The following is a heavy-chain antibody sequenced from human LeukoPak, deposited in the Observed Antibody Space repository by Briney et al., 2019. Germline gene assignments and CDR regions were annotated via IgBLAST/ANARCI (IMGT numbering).Heavy chain of an antibody. D-gene: IGHD6-19*01. V-gene: IGHV1-69*04. J-gene: IGHJ3*02. CDR2: IIPILGIA. CDR1: GGTFSSYA. Sequence: SVKVSCKASGGTFSSYAISWVRQAPGQGLEWMGRIIPILGIANYAQKFQGRVTITADKSTSTAYMELSSLRSEDTAVYYCARERRERWPVLVAFDIWGQGTMVTVSS. CDR3: ARERRERWPVLVAFDI.